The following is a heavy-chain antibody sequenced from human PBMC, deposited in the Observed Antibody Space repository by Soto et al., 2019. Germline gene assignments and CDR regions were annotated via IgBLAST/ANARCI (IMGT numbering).Heavy chain of an antibody. CDR1: EFTFSNYA. Sequence: GGSLRLSCAASEFTFSNYAMSWVRQAPGKGLEWVSAISYGGGTTYYADSVKGRFTISRDNSTNTLYLLMNSLRAEDTAAYYCARNPGYYYDSTGYHFDYWGQGTLVTGSS. V-gene: IGHV3-23*01. D-gene: IGHD3-22*01. CDR2: ISYGGGTT. CDR3: ARNPGYYYDSTGYHFDY. J-gene: IGHJ4*02.